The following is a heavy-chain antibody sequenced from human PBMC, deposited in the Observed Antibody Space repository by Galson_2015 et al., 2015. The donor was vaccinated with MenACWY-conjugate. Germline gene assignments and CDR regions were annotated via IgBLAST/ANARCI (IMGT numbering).Heavy chain of an antibody. D-gene: IGHD2-21*02. V-gene: IGHV3-23*01. CDR2: ISSSGGST. Sequence: SLRLSCAASGFTFSIYGMNWVRQAPGKGLEWVSSISSSGGSTNYADSVKGRFTISRDNSKNTLYLQMNSLRAEDTAVYYCAKGLADYYKKCGHVDVDLWGRGT. CDR3: AKGLADYYKKCGHVDVDL. CDR1: GFTFSIYG. J-gene: IGHJ2*01.